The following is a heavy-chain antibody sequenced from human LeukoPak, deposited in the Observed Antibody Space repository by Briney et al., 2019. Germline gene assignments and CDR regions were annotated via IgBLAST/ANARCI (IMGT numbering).Heavy chain of an antibody. CDR2: IRYDGSNK. Sequence: AGGSLRLSCAASGFTFSSYGMHWVREAPGKGMEWVAFIRYDGSNKYYADSVKGRFTISRDNSRNTLYLQMNSLRAEDTAVYYCAKDPKGSNWNYFDYWGQGTLVTVSS. CDR3: AKDPKGSNWNYFDY. D-gene: IGHD1-20*01. V-gene: IGHV3-30*02. J-gene: IGHJ4*02. CDR1: GFTFSSYG.